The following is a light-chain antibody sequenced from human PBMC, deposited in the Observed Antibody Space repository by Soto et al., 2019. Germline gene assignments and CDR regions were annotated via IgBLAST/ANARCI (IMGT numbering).Light chain of an antibody. V-gene: IGLV3-21*04. CDR1: NIGSKS. CDR2: YDS. CDR3: QVWDSSSDPVV. Sequence: SYELTQPPSVSVAPGKTARNTCGGNNIGSKSVHWYQQKPGQAPVLVIYYDSDRPSGIPERFSGSNSGNTATLTISRVEAGDEADYYCQVWDSSSDPVVFGGGTKLTVL. J-gene: IGLJ2*01.